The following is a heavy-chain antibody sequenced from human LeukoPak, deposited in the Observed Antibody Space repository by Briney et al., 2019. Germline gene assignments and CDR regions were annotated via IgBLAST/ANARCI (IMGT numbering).Heavy chain of an antibody. D-gene: IGHD3-9*01. CDR3: AASTIAYYDILTGYYNLHYYYMDV. Sequence: GGSLRLSCAASGFTFSSYAMSWVRQAPGKGLEWVSAISGSGGSTYYADSVKGRFTISRDNSKNTLYLQMNSLRAEDTAVYRCAASTIAYYDILTGYYNLHYYYMDVWGKGTTVTVSS. J-gene: IGHJ6*03. CDR1: GFTFSSYA. V-gene: IGHV3-23*01. CDR2: ISGSGGST.